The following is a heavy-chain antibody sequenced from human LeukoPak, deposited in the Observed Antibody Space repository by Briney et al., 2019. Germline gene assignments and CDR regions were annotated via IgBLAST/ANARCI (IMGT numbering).Heavy chain of an antibody. D-gene: IGHD3-22*01. V-gene: IGHV3-15*01. CDR3: TTANVKYYYDSSGYYYVYAFDI. CDR2: IKSKTDGGTT. CDR1: GFTFSNAW. Sequence: GGSLRLSCAPPGFTFSNAWMSWVRQAPRKGREWVGRIKSKTDGGTTDYAAPVKGRSTISRDDSKNTLYLQMNSLKTEDTAVYYCTTANVKYYYDSSGYYYVYAFDIWGQGTMVTVSS. J-gene: IGHJ3*02.